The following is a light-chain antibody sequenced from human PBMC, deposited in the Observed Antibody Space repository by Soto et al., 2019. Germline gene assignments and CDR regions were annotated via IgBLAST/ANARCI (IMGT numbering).Light chain of an antibody. CDR1: QSLLFRDGNTY. CDR3: MRGTHWPYT. J-gene: IGKJ2*01. CDR2: KVS. Sequence: DVVMTQSPPSLPVTLGQPASISCRSSQSLLFRDGNTYLTWFQQRPGQSPRRLISKVSKRDSRVPDRFSGSGSDTDFTLIISRVEAEDVRVYYCMRGTHWPYTFGQGTKLEIK. V-gene: IGKV2-30*01.